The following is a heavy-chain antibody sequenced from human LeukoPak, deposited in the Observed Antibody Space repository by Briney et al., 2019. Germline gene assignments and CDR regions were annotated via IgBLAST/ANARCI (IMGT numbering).Heavy chain of an antibody. CDR3: AKDLGSEQDV. D-gene: IGHD1-26*01. V-gene: IGHV3-30*04. CDR2: ISYDGNNE. CDR1: GFTFGAYA. J-gene: IGHJ6*04. Sequence: PGGSLGLSCAASGFTFGAYAMHWVRQSPGKGLEWVALISYDGNNEWYADSVKGRFTVSRDNSKNTLYLQMNSLRVEDTAVYYCAKDLGSEQDVWGKGTTVTVSS.